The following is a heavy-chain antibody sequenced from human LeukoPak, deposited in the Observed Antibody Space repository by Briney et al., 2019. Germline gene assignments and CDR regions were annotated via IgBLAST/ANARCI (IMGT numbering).Heavy chain of an antibody. V-gene: IGHV3-30*02. CDR1: GFTFSSYA. J-gene: IGHJ4*02. Sequence: PGGSLRLSCAASGFTFSSYAMSWVRQAPGKGLEWVAFMRYDGSNEYYADSVKGRFTISRDNSKNTLYLQMNSLRAEDTAVYYCAKVEAMYYYGSGTPYSSNWGQGTLVTVSS. D-gene: IGHD3-10*01. CDR3: AKVEAMYYYGSGTPYSSN. CDR2: MRYDGSNE.